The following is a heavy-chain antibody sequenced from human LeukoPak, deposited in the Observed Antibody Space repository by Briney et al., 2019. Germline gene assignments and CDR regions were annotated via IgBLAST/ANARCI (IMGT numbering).Heavy chain of an antibody. Sequence: ASVKVSCKASGYTFTSYAMHWVRQAPGQRLEWMGWINAGNGNTKYSQKFQGRVTITRDTSASTAYMELSSLRSEDTAVYYCARERGPYDAFDIWGQGTMVTVSS. CDR3: ARERGPYDAFDI. CDR1: GYTFTSYA. V-gene: IGHV1-3*01. D-gene: IGHD3-16*01. J-gene: IGHJ3*02. CDR2: INAGNGNT.